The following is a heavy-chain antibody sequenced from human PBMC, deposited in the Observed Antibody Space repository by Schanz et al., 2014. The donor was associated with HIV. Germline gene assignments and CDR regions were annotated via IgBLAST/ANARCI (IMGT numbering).Heavy chain of an antibody. J-gene: IGHJ4*02. D-gene: IGHD4-17*01. CDR3: ATAAVTDYSDN. V-gene: IGHV3-21*01. Sequence: EVQLVESGGGLVKPGGSLRLSCAASGFIFSDYSMNWVRQAPGKGLEWVSSISSSSSYIYYADSVKGRFTISRDNSKNTLYLQMNSLRAEDTAVYYCATAAVTDYSDNWGQGTLVTVSS. CDR2: ISSSSSYI. CDR1: GFIFSDYS.